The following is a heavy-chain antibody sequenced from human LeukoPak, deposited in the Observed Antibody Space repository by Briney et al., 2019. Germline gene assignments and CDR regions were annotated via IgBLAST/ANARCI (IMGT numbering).Heavy chain of an antibody. V-gene: IGHV3-11*01. CDR3: ARDPKLSLDY. J-gene: IGHJ4*02. CDR2: ISSGGSTI. Sequence: GGSLRLSCAVSGFTFSDYYMSWIRQAPGKGLEWVSYISSGGSTISHADSVKGRFTISRDNAENSLYLQMNSLRAEDTAVYYCARDPKLSLDYWGQGTLVTVSS. D-gene: IGHD2-15*01. CDR1: GFTFSDYY.